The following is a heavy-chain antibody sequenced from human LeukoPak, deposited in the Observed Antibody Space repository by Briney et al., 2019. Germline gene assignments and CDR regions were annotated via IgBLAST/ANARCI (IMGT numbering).Heavy chain of an antibody. Sequence: SETLSLTCAVSGGSISSGGYSWSWIRQPPGKGLEWIGYIYHSGSTYYNPSLKSRVTISVDRSKNQFSLKLSSVTAADTAVYYCARGYYDISTGKTEPYYFDYWGQGTLVTVSS. CDR1: GGSISSGGYS. CDR2: IYHSGST. J-gene: IGHJ4*02. CDR3: ARGYYDISTGKTEPYYFDY. D-gene: IGHD3-9*01. V-gene: IGHV4-30-2*01.